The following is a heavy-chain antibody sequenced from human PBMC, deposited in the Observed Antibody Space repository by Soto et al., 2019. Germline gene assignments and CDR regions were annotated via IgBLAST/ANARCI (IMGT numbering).Heavy chain of an antibody. V-gene: IGHV1-18*01. CDR2: ISGYNGDT. D-gene: IGHD3-9*01. J-gene: IGHJ6*02. CDR1: GYTFTNYG. Sequence: QVQLVQSGDEVERPGASVKVSCKASGYTFTNYGITWVRQAPGQGLEWMGWISGYNGDTKTAQKVQGRVTMTTDTSTSTAYMDLRSLTSDDTAVYFCARGPRVQFWLICLDVWGQGTTVTVSS. CDR3: ARGPRVQFWLICLDV.